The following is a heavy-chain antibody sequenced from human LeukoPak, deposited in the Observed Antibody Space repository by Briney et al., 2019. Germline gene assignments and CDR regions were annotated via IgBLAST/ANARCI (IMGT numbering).Heavy chain of an antibody. D-gene: IGHD1-26*01. CDR1: GFTFSSYS. V-gene: IGHV3-21*01. J-gene: IGHJ4*02. CDR3: ARDLGGGSYYIDY. Sequence: GGSLRLSCAASGFTFSSYSMIWVRQAPGKGLEWVSSISRTSSYIYYADSLKGRFTISRDNANNSLYLQMNSLRAEDTAVYYCARDLGGGSYYIDYWGQGTLVTVSS. CDR2: ISRTSSYI.